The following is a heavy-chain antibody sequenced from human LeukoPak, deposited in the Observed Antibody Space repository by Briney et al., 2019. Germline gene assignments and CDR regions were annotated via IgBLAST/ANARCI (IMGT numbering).Heavy chain of an antibody. V-gene: IGHV3-30*18. D-gene: IGHD2-21*02. CDR2: ISYDGSNK. Sequence: GGSLRLSCAASGYTFSSYGMHRVRQAPGKGLEWVAVISYDGSNKYYADSVKGRFTISRDNSKNTLYLQMNSLRAEDTAVYYCAKVGCGGDCWSFDYWGQGTLVTVSS. CDR3: AKVGCGGDCWSFDY. CDR1: GYTFSSYG. J-gene: IGHJ4*02.